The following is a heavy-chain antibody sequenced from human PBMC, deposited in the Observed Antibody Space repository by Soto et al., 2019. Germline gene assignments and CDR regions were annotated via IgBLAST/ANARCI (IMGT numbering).Heavy chain of an antibody. J-gene: IGHJ2*01. V-gene: IGHV4-38-2*01. CDR3: ARRGYYDFWSGYHSNYWYFDL. CDR2: IYHSGST. Sequence: SETLSLTCAVSGYSISSGYYWGWIRQPPGKGLEWIGSIYHSGSTYYNPSLKSRVTISVDTSKNQFSLKLSSVTAADTAVYYCARRGYYDFWSGYHSNYWYFDLWGRGALVTVSS. CDR1: GYSISSGYY. D-gene: IGHD3-3*01.